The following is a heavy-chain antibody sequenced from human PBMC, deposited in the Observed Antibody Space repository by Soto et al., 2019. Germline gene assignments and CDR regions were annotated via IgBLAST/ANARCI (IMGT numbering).Heavy chain of an antibody. J-gene: IGHJ6*02. Sequence: SETLSLTCAVSGYSISSSNWWGWIRQPPGKGLEWIGYIYYSGSTYYNPSLKSRVTISVDTSKNQFSLKLSSVTAADTAVYYCAREVVHGYYVFGNYYYYGMDVWGQGTTVTVSS. CDR1: GYSISSSNW. CDR3: AREVVHGYYVFGNYYYYGMDV. V-gene: IGHV4-28*03. D-gene: IGHD4-17*01. CDR2: IYYSGST.